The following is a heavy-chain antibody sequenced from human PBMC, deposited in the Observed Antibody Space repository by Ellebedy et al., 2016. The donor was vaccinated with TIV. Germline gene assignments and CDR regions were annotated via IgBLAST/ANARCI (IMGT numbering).Heavy chain of an antibody. V-gene: IGHV3-33*01. J-gene: IGHJ5*02. CDR3: AREGKSETYRGWFDP. D-gene: IGHD4-11*01. CDR1: GFIFSNYA. CDR2: IWYDGTNE. Sequence: PGGSLRLSCAASGFIFSNYAMHWVRQAPGKGLEWVALIWYDGTNEDYAESVRGRFIISRDNSKRTLYLQMNSLRAEETAIYYCAREGKSETYRGWFDPWGQGTLVTVSS.